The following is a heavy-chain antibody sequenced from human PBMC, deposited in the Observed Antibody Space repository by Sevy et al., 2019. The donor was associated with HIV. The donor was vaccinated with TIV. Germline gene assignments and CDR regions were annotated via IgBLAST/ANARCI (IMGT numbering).Heavy chain of an antibody. V-gene: IGHV3-30-3*01. J-gene: IGHJ6*02. Sequence: GGSLRLSCAASGFTFSSYAMHWVRQAPGKGLEWVAVISYDGSNKYYADSVKGRFTISRDNSKNTLYLQMNSLRAEDTAVYYCARIAVAGPIYYYGMDVWGQGTTVTVSS. D-gene: IGHD6-19*01. CDR1: GFTFSSYA. CDR2: ISYDGSNK. CDR3: ARIAVAGPIYYYGMDV.